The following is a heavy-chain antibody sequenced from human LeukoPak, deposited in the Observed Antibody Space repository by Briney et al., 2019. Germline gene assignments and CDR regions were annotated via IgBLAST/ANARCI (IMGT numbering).Heavy chain of an antibody. CDR3: ARDLSSGQWLVYYYYYGMDV. Sequence: GASVKVSCKASGYTFTSYGISWVRQAPGQGLEWMGWISAYNGNTNYAQKLQGRVTMTTDTSTSTAYMELRSLRSDDTAVYYCARDLSSGQWLVYYYYYGMDVWGQGTTATVSS. CDR1: GYTFTSYG. D-gene: IGHD6-19*01. V-gene: IGHV1-18*01. CDR2: ISAYNGNT. J-gene: IGHJ6*02.